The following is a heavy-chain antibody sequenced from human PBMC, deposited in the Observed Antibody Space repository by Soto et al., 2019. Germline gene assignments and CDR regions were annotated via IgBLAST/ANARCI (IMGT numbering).Heavy chain of an antibody. D-gene: IGHD5-12*01. J-gene: IGHJ6*02. CDR2: ISSSSSYI. CDR1: GFTFSSYS. V-gene: IGHV3-21*01. Sequence: EVQLVESGGGLVKPGGSLRLSCAASGFTFSSYSMNWVRQAPGKGLEWVSSISSSSSYIYYADSVKGRFTISRDNAKNSLYLQMNSLRAEDTAVYYCARDRYSGYDSDSYGMDVWGQGTTVTVSS. CDR3: ARDRYSGYDSDSYGMDV.